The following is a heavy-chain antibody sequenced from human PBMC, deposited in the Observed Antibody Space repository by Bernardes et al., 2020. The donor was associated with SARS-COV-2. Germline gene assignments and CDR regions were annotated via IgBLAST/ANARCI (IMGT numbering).Heavy chain of an antibody. Sequence: WATLSLTCTVSGGSISSSSYYWGWIRQPKGKELEWIGSIYYSGSTYYNPSLKSRVTISVDTSKNQFSLKLSSVTAADTAVYYCARQHLGGVTIFGVVTTDRYFDYWGQGTLVTVSS. CDR1: GGSISSSSYY. CDR3: ARQHLGGVTIFGVVTTDRYFDY. J-gene: IGHJ4*02. D-gene: IGHD3-3*01. V-gene: IGHV4-39*01. CDR2: IYYSGST.